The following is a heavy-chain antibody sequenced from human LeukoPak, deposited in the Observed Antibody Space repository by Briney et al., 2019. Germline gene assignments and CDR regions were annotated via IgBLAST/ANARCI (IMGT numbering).Heavy chain of an antibody. J-gene: IGHJ6*03. CDR3: ARGLKNYYYYMDV. Sequence: GSLRLSCAASGFTFSSYAMSWVRQPPGKGLEWIGEINHSGSTNYNPSFKSRVTISVDTSKNQFSLKLSSVTAADTAVYYCARGLKNYYYYMDVWGKGTTVTVSS. CDR1: GFTFSSYA. V-gene: IGHV4-34*01. CDR2: INHSGST.